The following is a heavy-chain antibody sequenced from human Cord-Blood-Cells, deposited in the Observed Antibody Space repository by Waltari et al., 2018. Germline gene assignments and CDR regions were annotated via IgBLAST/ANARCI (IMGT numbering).Heavy chain of an antibody. V-gene: IGHV4-34*01. D-gene: IGHD2-2*02. CDR2: INHSGST. CDR1: GGSFSGYY. CDR3: ASLLGYCSSTSCYTGDY. Sequence: QVQLQQWGAGLLKPSETLSLTCAVYGGSFSGYYWSWIRQPPGKGLEWIGEINHSGSTNYSPSLKSRVTISVDTSKNQFSLKLSSVTAADTAVYYCASLLGYCSSTSCYTGDYWGQGTLVTVSS. J-gene: IGHJ4*02.